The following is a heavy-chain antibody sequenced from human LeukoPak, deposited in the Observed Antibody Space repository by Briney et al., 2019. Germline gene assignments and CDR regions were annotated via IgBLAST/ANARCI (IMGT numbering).Heavy chain of an antibody. V-gene: IGHV3-7*03. Sequence: PGGSLRLSCAASGFTFSSSWMTWVRQAPGKGLEWLANIKGDGSDKNYVDSVKGRFTISRDNAKNSLFLQMSSLRAEDTAVYYCAKSGYNRFDYWGQGTLVTVSS. CDR3: AKSGYNRFDY. J-gene: IGHJ4*02. CDR1: GFTFSSSW. CDR2: IKGDGSDK. D-gene: IGHD5-24*01.